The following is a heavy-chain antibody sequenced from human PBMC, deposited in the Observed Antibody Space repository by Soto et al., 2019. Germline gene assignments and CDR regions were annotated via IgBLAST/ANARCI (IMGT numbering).Heavy chain of an antibody. CDR2: ISSNGVST. V-gene: IGHV3-64D*06. CDR3: VKDRFVNY. J-gene: IGHJ4*02. CDR1: GLSFNDYA. D-gene: IGHD3-3*01. Sequence: QSGGSLILSCSASGLSFNDYAMHWVRQAAGKGLKYVSSISSNGVSTYYADSVKGRFTISRDNSKNTLYLQMNSLRVEDTAVYYCVKDRFVNYWGQGALVTVSS.